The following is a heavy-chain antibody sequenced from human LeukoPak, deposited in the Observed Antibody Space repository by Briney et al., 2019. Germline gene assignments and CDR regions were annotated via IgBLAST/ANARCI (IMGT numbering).Heavy chain of an antibody. D-gene: IGHD3-22*01. CDR1: GFTFSSYA. Sequence: GGSLRLSCAASGFTFSSYAMHWVRQAPGKGLEWVAVISYDGSNKYYADSVKGRFTISRDNSKNTLYLQMNSLRAEDTAVYYCARDQDDSSGYYECWGQGTLVTVSS. CDR2: ISYDGSNK. J-gene: IGHJ4*02. V-gene: IGHV3-30*14. CDR3: ARDQDDSSGYYEC.